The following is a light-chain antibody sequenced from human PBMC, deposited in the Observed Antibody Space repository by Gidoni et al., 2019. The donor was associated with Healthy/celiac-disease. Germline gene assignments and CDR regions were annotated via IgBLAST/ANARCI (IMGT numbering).Light chain of an antibody. CDR3: QQYGSSPGGA. CDR1: QSVSSSY. J-gene: IGKJ2*01. Sequence: EIVLTQSPGTLSLSPGEGATLSCRASQSVSSSYLAWYQQKPGQAPRLLIYGASSRATGIPDRFSGSGSGTDFTLTISRREPEDFAVYYCQQYGSSPGGAFGQGTKLEIK. CDR2: GAS. V-gene: IGKV3-20*01.